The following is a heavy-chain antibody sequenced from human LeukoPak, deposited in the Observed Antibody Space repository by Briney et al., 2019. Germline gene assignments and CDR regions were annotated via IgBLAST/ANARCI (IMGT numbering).Heavy chain of an antibody. D-gene: IGHD2-8*01. Sequence: GGSLRLSCAASGFSFTNYAMSWVRQAPGKGPEWVSAISGGGGSTYYADSVKGRFIISRDNSKNTLYLQMNSLRAEDTAVYYCAKSYLLDYWGQGTLNTVSS. CDR1: GFSFTNYA. CDR3: AKSYLLDY. V-gene: IGHV3-23*01. J-gene: IGHJ4*02. CDR2: ISGGGGST.